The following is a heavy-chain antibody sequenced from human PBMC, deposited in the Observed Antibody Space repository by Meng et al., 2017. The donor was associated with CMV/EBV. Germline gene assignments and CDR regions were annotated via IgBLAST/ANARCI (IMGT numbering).Heavy chain of an antibody. J-gene: IGHJ5*02. D-gene: IGHD6-13*01. V-gene: IGHV4-34*01. CDR1: GWSFSGYY. CDR2: INHSGST. CDR3: ARGRSETGRRRIAAAGWFDP. Sequence: SETLSLTCAVYGWSFSGYYLSWIRQPPGKGLEWIGEINHSGSTNYYPSLKSRVTISVDTSKNQFSLKLSSVTAADTAVYSCARGRSETGRRRIAAAGWFDPWGQGTLVSVSS.